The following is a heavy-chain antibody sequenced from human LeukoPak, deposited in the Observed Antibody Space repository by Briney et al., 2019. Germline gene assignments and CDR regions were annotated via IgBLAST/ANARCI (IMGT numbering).Heavy chain of an antibody. CDR3: ARARGGGFIAAADADY. Sequence: GGSLRLSCVASGFTFSNFWMSWVRQAPGKGLEWVANIKVDGSEKYYADSVKGRFTISRDNAENSLYLQMNSLRAEDTAVYYCARARGGGFIAAADADYWGQGTLVTVSS. J-gene: IGHJ4*02. CDR1: GFTFSNFW. V-gene: IGHV3-7*01. CDR2: IKVDGSEK. D-gene: IGHD6-13*01.